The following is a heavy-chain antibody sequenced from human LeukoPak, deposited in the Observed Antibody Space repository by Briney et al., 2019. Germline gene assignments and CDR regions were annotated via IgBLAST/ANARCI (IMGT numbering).Heavy chain of an antibody. CDR3: AKEHSPPRGYSYGYSFDY. CDR1: GFTFSSHA. J-gene: IGHJ4*02. Sequence: GGSLRLSCAASGFTFSSHAMSWVHQAPGKGLEWVSVIRSSGGMTYNADSVKRRFTVSRDNSKTTLYLQMNSLRAEDTAVYYCAKEHSPPRGYSYGYSFDYWGQGTLVTVSS. V-gene: IGHV3-23*01. CDR2: IRSSGGMT. D-gene: IGHD5-18*01.